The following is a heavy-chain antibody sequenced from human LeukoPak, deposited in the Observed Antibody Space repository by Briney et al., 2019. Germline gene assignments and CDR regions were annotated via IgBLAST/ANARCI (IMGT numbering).Heavy chain of an antibody. CDR1: GFTFSSYA. CDR3: ARDRADYDILTGYYYYYGMDV. Sequence: GGSLRLSCAASGFTFSSYAMSWVRQAPGKGLEWVSVIYSGGSTYYADSVKGRFTISRDNSKNTVYLQMDSLRAEDTAVYYCARDRADYDILTGYYYYYGMDVWGQGTTVTVSS. V-gene: IGHV3-53*01. CDR2: IYSGGST. J-gene: IGHJ6*02. D-gene: IGHD3-9*01.